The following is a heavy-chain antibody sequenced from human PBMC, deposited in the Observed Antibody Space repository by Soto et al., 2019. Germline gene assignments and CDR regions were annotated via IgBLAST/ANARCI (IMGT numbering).Heavy chain of an antibody. Sequence: ASVKVSCKASGYTFTSYGISWVRQAPGQGLEWMGWISPNNGKTNYAQKLQGRVTITTDESTSTAYMELSSLRSEDTAVYYCARVYSSGWYFLWGQGTLVTVSS. D-gene: IGHD6-19*01. V-gene: IGHV1-18*01. CDR1: GYTFTSYG. CDR3: ARVYSSGWYFL. J-gene: IGHJ4*02. CDR2: ISPNNGKT.